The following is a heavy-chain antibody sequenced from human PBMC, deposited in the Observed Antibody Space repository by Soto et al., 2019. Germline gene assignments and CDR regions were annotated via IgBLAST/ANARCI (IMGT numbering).Heavy chain of an antibody. CDR3: TSSFVVVTAIAAS. D-gene: IGHD2-21*02. V-gene: IGHV3-73*02. J-gene: IGHJ5*02. Sequence: EVQLVESGGGLVQPGGSLKLSCAASGFTFSDSTMHWVRQASGKGLEWVGRIRNKANSYATAYAASVKGRFTVSRDDSKNTAYLHMNGLKTEDTAVYYCTSSFVVVTAIAASWGQGTLVTVSS. CDR1: GFTFSDST. CDR2: IRNKANSYAT.